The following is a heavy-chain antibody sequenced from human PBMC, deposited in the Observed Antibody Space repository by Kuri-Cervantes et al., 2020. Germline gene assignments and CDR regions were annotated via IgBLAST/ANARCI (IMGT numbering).Heavy chain of an antibody. CDR1: GFTFSSYW. V-gene: IGHV3-48*02. Sequence: GESLKISCAASGFTFSSYWMSWVRQAPGKGLEWVSYTSSSSSTIYYADSVKGRFTISRDNAKNSLYPQMNSLRDEDTAVYYCARVRLVRAPFDIWGQGTMVTVSS. CDR2: TSSSSSTI. D-gene: IGHD6-13*01. CDR3: ARVRLVRAPFDI. J-gene: IGHJ3*02.